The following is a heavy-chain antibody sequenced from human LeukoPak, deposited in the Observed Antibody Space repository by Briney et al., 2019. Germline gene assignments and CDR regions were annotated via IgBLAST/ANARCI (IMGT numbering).Heavy chain of an antibody. V-gene: IGHV4-34*01. D-gene: IGHD1-26*01. CDR2: INHSGST. CDR3: AAFSSGSYG. J-gene: IGHJ4*02. CDR1: GGSFSGYY. Sequence: SETLSLTCAVYGGSFSGYYWSWIRQPPGKGLEWIGEINHSGSTNYNPSLKSRVTISVDTSKNQFSLKLSSVTAADTAVYYCAAFSSGSYGWGQGTLVTVSS.